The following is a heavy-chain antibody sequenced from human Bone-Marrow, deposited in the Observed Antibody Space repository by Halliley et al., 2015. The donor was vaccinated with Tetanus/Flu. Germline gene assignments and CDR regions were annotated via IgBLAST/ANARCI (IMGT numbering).Heavy chain of an antibody. V-gene: IGHV3-11*01. D-gene: IGHD1-7*01. J-gene: IGHJ4*02. CDR2: ISSDGDTI. CDR1: GFTFSDYF. CDR3: AREAGTPGVFDS. Sequence: SLRLSCTASGFTFSDYFLSWIRQAPGKGLEWISYISSDGDTIYYADSVKGRFTISRDNAQNSLYLEMKSLRAEDTALYYCAREAGTPGVFDSWGQGPLFTV.